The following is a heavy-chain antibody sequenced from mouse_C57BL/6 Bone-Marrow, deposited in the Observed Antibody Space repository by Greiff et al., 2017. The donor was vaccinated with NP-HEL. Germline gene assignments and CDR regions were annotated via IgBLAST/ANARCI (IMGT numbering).Heavy chain of an antibody. D-gene: IGHD2-2*01. CDR2: IWGVGST. J-gene: IGHJ3*01. CDR3: AIYYGYDGAWFAY. Sequence: VKLMESGPGLVAPSQSLSITCTVSGFSLTSYGVDWVRQSPGKGLEWLGVIWGVGSTNYNSALKSRLSISKDNSKSQVFLKMNSLQTDDTAMYYCAIYYGYDGAWFAYWGQGTLVTGSA. V-gene: IGHV2-6*01. CDR1: GFSLTSYG.